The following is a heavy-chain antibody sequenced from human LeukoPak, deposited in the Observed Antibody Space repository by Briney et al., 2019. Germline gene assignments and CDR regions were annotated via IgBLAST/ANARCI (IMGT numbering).Heavy chain of an antibody. CDR1: GGTFSSYA. V-gene: IGHV1-69*04. Sequence: ASVKVSCKASGGTFSSYAISWVRQAPGQGLEWMGRIIPILGIANNAQKFQGRVTITADKSTSTAYMELSSLRSQDTAVYYCARFGDYYDSSGPYYFDYWGQGTLVTVSS. D-gene: IGHD3-22*01. CDR3: ARFGDYYDSSGPYYFDY. CDR2: IIPILGIA. J-gene: IGHJ4*02.